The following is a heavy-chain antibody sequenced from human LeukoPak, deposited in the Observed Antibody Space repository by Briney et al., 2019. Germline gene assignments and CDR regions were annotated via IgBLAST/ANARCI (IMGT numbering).Heavy chain of an antibody. V-gene: IGHV3-11*01. Sequence: GWSLRLSCAASGFIFSDYYMSWIRQAPGKGLEWVSYISRSDTTVYYADSVKGRFTVSGDDAKSSLYLQMNSLRAEDSAVYYCARAPNHYDYYDLDVWGQGTTVIVSS. CDR1: GFIFSDYY. CDR2: ISRSDTTV. J-gene: IGHJ6*02. CDR3: ARAPNHYDYYDLDV.